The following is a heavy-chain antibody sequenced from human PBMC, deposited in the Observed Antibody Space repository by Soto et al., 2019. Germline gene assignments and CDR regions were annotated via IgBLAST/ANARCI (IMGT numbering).Heavy chain of an antibody. CDR2: INPNSGGT. CDR3: ARSLDTAMTFDY. Sequence: ASVKVSCTASGYTFTGYYMHWVRQAPGQGLEWMGWINPNSGGTNYAQKFQGWVTMTRDTSISTAYMELSRLRSDDTAVYYCARSLDTAMTFDYWGQGTLVTVSS. CDR1: GYTFTGYY. D-gene: IGHD5-18*01. J-gene: IGHJ4*02. V-gene: IGHV1-2*04.